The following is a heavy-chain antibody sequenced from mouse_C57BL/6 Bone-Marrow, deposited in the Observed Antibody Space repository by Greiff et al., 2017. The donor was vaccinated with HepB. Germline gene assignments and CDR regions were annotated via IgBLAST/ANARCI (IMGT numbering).Heavy chain of an antibody. CDR1: GFTFSDYG. V-gene: IGHV5-17*01. CDR3: ARPRIYYGYPWFAY. Sequence: DVMLVESGGGLVKPGGSLKLSCAASGFTFSDYGMHWVRQAPEKGLEWVAYISSGSSTIYYADTVKGRFTISRDNAKNTLFLQMTSLRSEDTAMYYCARPRIYYGYPWFAYWGQGTLVTVSA. CDR2: ISSGSSTI. D-gene: IGHD2-2*01. J-gene: IGHJ3*01.